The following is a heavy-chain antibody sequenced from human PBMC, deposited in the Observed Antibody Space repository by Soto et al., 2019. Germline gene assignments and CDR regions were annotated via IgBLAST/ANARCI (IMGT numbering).Heavy chain of an antibody. CDR3: ARDPRSYSSGWYGGWFDP. CDR2: IYYSGST. D-gene: IGHD6-19*01. CDR1: GGSISSYY. J-gene: IGHJ5*02. V-gene: IGHV4-59*01. Sequence: SETLSLTCTVSGGSISSYYWSWIRQPPGKGLEWIGYIYYSGSTNYNPSLKSRVTISVDTSKNQFSLKLSSVTAADTAVYYCARDPRSYSSGWYGGWFDPWSQGTLVTVSS.